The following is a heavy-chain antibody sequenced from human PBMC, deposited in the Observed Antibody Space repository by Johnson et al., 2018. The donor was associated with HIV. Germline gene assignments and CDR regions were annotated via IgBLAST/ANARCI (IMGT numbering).Heavy chain of an antibody. J-gene: IGHJ3*02. CDR2: IKQDGSEK. CDR1: GFTFSSYW. V-gene: IGHV3-7*05. D-gene: IGHD2-21*01. CDR3: ARGVHSVWAAFDI. Sequence: VQLVESGGGLVQPGGSLRLSCAASGFTFSSYWMSWVRQAPGKGLEWVANIKQDGSEKYYVDSVKGRFTISRDNAKNSLYLQMNSRRAEDTAVYYCARGVHSVWAAFDIWGQGTMVTVSS.